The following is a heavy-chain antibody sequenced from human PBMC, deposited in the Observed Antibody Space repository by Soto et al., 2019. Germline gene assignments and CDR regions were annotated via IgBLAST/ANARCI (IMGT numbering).Heavy chain of an antibody. Sequence: SETLSLTCTVSGGSISSYYRSWIRQPPGKGLEWIGYIYYSGSTNYNPSLKSRVTISVDTSKNQFSLKLSSVTAADTAVYYCARGLAVAGTLIDWFEPWGQGPLVTVSS. D-gene: IGHD6-19*01. CDR3: ARGLAVAGTLIDWFEP. CDR1: GGSISSYY. CDR2: IYYSGST. J-gene: IGHJ5*02. V-gene: IGHV4-59*01.